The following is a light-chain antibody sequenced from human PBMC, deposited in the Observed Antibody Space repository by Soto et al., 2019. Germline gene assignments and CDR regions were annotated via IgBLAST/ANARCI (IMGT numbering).Light chain of an antibody. CDR3: QQHDSYPYT. J-gene: IGKJ2*01. CDR2: KAS. V-gene: IGKV1-5*03. Sequence: DIQMTQPPSTLSASVGDRVTITCRASQTISSGLAWYQQKPGKAPKLLMYKASRLESGVPSRFSGSGSGTEFTLTISSLQPDDFATYYCQQHDSYPYTFGQGTKLEIK. CDR1: QTISSG.